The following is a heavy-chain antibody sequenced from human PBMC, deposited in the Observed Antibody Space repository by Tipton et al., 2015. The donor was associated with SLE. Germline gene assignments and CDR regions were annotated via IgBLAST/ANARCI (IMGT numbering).Heavy chain of an antibody. J-gene: IGHJ4*02. Sequence: SLRLSCAASGFTFSDYAMHWVRQAPGKGLEYVSAVSGDGRGTSHASSVKGRFTISRDNSKNTVYLQMGSLRPEDMAVYYCAREVEGMVDNWGQGTLVTVSS. CDR2: VSGDGRGT. V-gene: IGHV3-64*01. D-gene: IGHD5-24*01. CDR1: GFTFSDYA. CDR3: AREVEGMVDN.